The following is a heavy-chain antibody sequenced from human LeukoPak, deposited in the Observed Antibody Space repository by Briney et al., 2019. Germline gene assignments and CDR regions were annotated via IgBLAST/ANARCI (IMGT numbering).Heavy chain of an antibody. CDR1: GFTFSSYE. J-gene: IGHJ4*02. D-gene: IGHD3-22*01. CDR2: ISSSGSTI. CDR3: ARDFGPNYYDSSGYYID. Sequence: PGGSLRLSCAASGFTFSSYEMNWVRQAPGKGLEWVSYISSSGSTIYYADSVKGRFTISRDNAKNSLYLQMNSLRAEDTAVYYCARDFGPNYYDSSGYYIDWGRGTLVTVSS. V-gene: IGHV3-48*03.